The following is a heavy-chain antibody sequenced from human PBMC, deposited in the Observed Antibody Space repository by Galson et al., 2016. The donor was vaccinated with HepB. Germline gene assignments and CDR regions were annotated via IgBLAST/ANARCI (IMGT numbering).Heavy chain of an antibody. Sequence: TLSLTCTVSGDSISSNSYYWGWIRQPPGKGLEWIGSVYYSVSSYYNPSLESRVTIFIDTSKNQFSLKRTSVTAADTAVYYCARPYSGSNLGGFDNWGRGVLVTVSS. V-gene: IGHV4-39*01. CDR2: VYYSVSS. D-gene: IGHD1-26*01. J-gene: IGHJ4*02. CDR3: ARPYSGSNLGGFDN. CDR1: GDSISSNSYY.